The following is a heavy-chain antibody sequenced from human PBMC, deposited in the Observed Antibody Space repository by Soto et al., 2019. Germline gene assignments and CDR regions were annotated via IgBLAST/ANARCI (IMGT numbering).Heavy chain of an antibody. Sequence: PGGSLRLSCAASGFTFSSYGMHCVRQAPGKGLEWVAVICYDGSNKYYADSVKGRFTISRDNSKNTLYLQMNSLRAEDTAVYYCARDRSYFKQLTKFVFDYWGQGTLVTVSS. CDR2: ICYDGSNK. CDR1: GFTFSSYG. J-gene: IGHJ4*02. V-gene: IGHV3-33*01. D-gene: IGHD6-6*01. CDR3: ARDRSYFKQLTKFVFDY.